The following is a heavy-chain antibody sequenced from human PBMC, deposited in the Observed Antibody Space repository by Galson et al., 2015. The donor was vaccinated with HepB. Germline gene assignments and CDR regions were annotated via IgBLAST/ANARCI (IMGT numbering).Heavy chain of an antibody. CDR3: ARGAVVVPAAGGIDY. CDR2: IIPIFGTA. J-gene: IGHJ4*02. V-gene: IGHV1-69*13. D-gene: IGHD2-2*01. CDR1: GGTFSSYA. Sequence: SVKVSCKASGGTFSSYAISWVRQAPGQGLEWMGGIIPIFGTANYAQKFQGRVTITADESTSTAYMELSSLRSEDTAVYYCARGAVVVPAAGGIDYWGQGTLVTVSS.